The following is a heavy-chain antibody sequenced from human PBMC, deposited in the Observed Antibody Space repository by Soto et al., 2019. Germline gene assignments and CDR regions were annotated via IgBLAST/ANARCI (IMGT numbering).Heavy chain of an antibody. CDR1: GYTFTSTA. CDR2: IVVGSGNT. D-gene: IGHD6-13*01. Sequence: SVKVSCKASGYTFTSTAMQWVRQARGQRLEWIGWIVVGSGNTNYAQKFQERVTITRDMSTSTAYMELSSLRSEDTAVYYCAADGIAAYHGGDAFDIWGQGTMVTVSS. CDR3: AADGIAAYHGGDAFDI. V-gene: IGHV1-58*02. J-gene: IGHJ3*02.